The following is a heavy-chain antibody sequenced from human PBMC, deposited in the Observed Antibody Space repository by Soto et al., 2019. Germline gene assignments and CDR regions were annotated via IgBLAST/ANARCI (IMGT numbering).Heavy chain of an antibody. D-gene: IGHD3-9*01. CDR1: GGSFSGYY. CDR2: VNHSGST. J-gene: IGHJ5*02. CDR3: ARGWSGLVIIRFDP. V-gene: IGHV4-34*01. Sequence: SETLSLTCAVYGGSFSGYYWSWIRQPPGKGLEWIGEVNHSGSTNYNPSLKSRVTISVDTSKNQFSLKLSSVTAADTAVYYCARGWSGLVIIRFDPWGQGTLVTVSS.